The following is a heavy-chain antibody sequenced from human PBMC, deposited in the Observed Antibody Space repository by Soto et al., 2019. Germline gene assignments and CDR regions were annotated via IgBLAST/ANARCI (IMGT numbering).Heavy chain of an antibody. CDR3: ARDLPLGSAANIFDY. CDR2: ISSSSSYI. CDR1: GFTFSSYS. V-gene: IGHV3-21*01. J-gene: IGHJ4*02. D-gene: IGHD5-18*01. Sequence: VGSLRLSCAASGFTFSSYSMNWVRQAPGKGLEWVSSISSSSSYIYYADSVKGRFTISRDNAKNSLYLQMNSLRAEDTAVYYCARDLPLGSAANIFDYWGQGTLVTVSS.